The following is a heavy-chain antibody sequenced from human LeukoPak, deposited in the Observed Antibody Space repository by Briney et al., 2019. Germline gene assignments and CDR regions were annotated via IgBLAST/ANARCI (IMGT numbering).Heavy chain of an antibody. J-gene: IGHJ4*02. V-gene: IGHV3-48*01. CDR1: GFTFSSYA. Sequence: PGGSLRLSCAASGFTFSSYAMSWVRQAPGKGLEWVSYISSSSSTIYYADSVKGRFTISRDNAKNTLYLQMNSLRAEDTAVYYCARAIAAAAPTPFDYWGQGTLVTVSS. CDR2: ISSSSSTI. CDR3: ARAIAAAAPTPFDY. D-gene: IGHD6-13*01.